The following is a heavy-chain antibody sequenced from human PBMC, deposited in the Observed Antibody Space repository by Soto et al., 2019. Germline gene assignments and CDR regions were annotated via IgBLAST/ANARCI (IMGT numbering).Heavy chain of an antibody. Sequence: GGSLRLSCAASGFTFSNAWMNWVRQAPGKGLEWVGRIKSKTDGGTTDYAAPVKGRFTISRDDSKNTLYLQMNSLKTEDTAVYYCTTAGIAAAGGGYYYYGMDVWGQGTTVTVSS. D-gene: IGHD6-13*01. CDR3: TTAGIAAAGGGYYYYGMDV. V-gene: IGHV3-15*07. CDR1: GFTFSNAW. CDR2: IKSKTDGGTT. J-gene: IGHJ6*02.